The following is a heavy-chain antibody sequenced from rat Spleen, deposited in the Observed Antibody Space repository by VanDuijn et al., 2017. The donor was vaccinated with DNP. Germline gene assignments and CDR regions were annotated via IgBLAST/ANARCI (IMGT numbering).Heavy chain of an antibody. CDR3: TRDDVRGVEGYFDY. CDR2: IWNVGGT. D-gene: IGHD4-2*01. V-gene: IGHV2-41*01. Sequence: VQLKESGPGLVQPSQTLSLTCTVSGFSLTSNSVHWVRQPPGKGLEWMGVIWNVGGTRYNSALKSRLSISKDTSKSQVFLKMNSLQTDDTGTYYCTRDDVRGVEGYFDYWGQGVMVTVSS. CDR1: GFSLTSNS. J-gene: IGHJ2*01.